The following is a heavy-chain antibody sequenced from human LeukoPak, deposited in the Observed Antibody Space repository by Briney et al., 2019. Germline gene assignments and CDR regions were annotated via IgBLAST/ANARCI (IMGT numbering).Heavy chain of an antibody. CDR1: GFTFSSYS. CDR2: ISSSSSTI. J-gene: IGHJ4*02. V-gene: IGHV3-48*01. D-gene: IGHD4-11*01. CDR3: ARGYYSFDY. Sequence: PGGSLRLSCAASGFTFSSYSMNWVRQDPGKGLEWISYISSSSSTIYYADSVKGRFTISRDNAKNSLYLQMNSLRAKDTAVYYCARGYYSFDYWGQGTLVTVSS.